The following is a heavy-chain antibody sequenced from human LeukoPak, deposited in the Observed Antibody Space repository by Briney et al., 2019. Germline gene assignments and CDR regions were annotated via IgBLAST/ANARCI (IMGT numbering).Heavy chain of an antibody. CDR2: IYTSGST. CDR3: ARSDYYDSSGYYDY. V-gene: IGHV4-4*07. J-gene: IGHJ4*02. CDR1: GGSISSYY. D-gene: IGHD3-22*01. Sequence: SETLSLTCTVSGGSISSYYWSWLRQPAGKGLEWIGRIYTSGSTNYNPSLKSRVTMSVDTSKNQFSLKLSSVTAADTAVYYCARSDYYDSSGYYDYWGQGTLVTVSS.